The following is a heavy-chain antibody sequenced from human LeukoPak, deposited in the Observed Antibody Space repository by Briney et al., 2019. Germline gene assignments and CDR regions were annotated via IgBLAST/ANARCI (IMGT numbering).Heavy chain of an antibody. Sequence: GGSLRLSCAASGFTFSSYDMSWVRQAPGKGLEWVSAISAIGGRTYYADSVKGRFTISRDYSKNTMYQQMNSLRAEDTAVYYCAKAGGSSWYDAWGQGILVTVSS. CDR3: AKAGGSSWYDA. CDR1: GFTFSSYD. D-gene: IGHD6-13*01. CDR2: ISAIGGRT. J-gene: IGHJ5*02. V-gene: IGHV3-23*01.